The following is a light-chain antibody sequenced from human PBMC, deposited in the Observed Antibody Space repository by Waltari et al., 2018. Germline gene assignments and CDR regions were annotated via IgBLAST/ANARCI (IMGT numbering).Light chain of an antibody. CDR3: QHYVRLPVS. V-gene: IGKV3-20*01. Sequence: EIVLPQSPGTLSFSPGERDTPSCRASQSVSRSLAWYQQKPGQAPRLLIYGASSRATGVPDRFSGSGSGTDFSLTISRLEPEDFAVYYCQHYVRLPVSFGQGTKVEIK. CDR2: GAS. CDR1: QSVSRS. J-gene: IGKJ1*01.